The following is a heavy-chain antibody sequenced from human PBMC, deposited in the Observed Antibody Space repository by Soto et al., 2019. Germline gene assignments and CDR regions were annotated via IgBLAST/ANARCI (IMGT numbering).Heavy chain of an antibody. CDR2: INPSGSI. V-gene: IGHV4-34*01. Sequence: SETLSLTCAVYGGSFSGYHWSWFRQPPGKGLEWIGEINPSGSINYNPSLKSRVTISVDTSKNQFSLSLSSVTAADTAVYYCATFVGATTVTRGSPRDYWGQGTLVTVS. CDR3: ATFVGATTVTRGSPRDY. CDR1: GGSFSGYH. J-gene: IGHJ4*02. D-gene: IGHD4-4*01.